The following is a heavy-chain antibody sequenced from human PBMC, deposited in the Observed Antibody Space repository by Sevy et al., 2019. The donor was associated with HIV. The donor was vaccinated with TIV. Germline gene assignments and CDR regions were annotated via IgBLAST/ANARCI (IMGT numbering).Heavy chain of an antibody. D-gene: IGHD3-22*01. CDR3: ARMGDYFDTSGYYPLKY. J-gene: IGHJ4*02. Sequence: ASVKVSCKASGYTFTGYYVHWLRQAPGQGLEWMGWINPKTGSTYFAKKFQDRVTMTTGTSITTAYLELSGLRFDDTAVYYCARMGDYFDTSGYYPLKYWGQGTLVTVSS. CDR2: INPKTGST. CDR1: GYTFTGYY. V-gene: IGHV1-2*02.